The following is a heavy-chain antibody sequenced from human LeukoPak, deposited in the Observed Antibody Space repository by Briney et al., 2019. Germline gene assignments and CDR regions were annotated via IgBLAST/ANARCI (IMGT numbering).Heavy chain of an antibody. CDR3: ARDSVDNRPYGMDV. D-gene: IGHD1-14*01. CDR1: GGSVSSYC. Sequence: TASETLSLTCTVSGGSVSSYCWSSIRQPPGKGLEWIGYIYYSGSTNYTPSLKSRVTISVDTSKNQFSLKLSSVTAADTAVYYCARDSVDNRPYGMDVWGQGTTVTVSS. CDR2: IYYSGST. J-gene: IGHJ6*02. V-gene: IGHV4-59*02.